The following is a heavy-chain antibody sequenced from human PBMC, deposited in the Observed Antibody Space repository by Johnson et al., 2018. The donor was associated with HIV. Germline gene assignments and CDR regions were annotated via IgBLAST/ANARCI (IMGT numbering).Heavy chain of an antibody. CDR1: GFTFSTYA. CDR2: LLYDGSRK. V-gene: IGHV3-30*04. D-gene: IGHD3-9*01. Sequence: QVLLVESGGGVVQPGRSLRLSCAASGFTFSTYAIHWVRQAPGKGLDWVAVLLYDGSRKYYADSVKGRFTISRDNSKNTLYMQMNSLRAGDTAVYYCAKDGPVLRYFDWSDAFAIWGQGTMVTVSS. J-gene: IGHJ3*02. CDR3: AKDGPVLRYFDWSDAFAI.